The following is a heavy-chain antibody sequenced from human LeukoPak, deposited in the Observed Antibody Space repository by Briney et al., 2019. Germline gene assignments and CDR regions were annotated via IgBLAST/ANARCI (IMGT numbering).Heavy chain of an antibody. Sequence: GGSLRLSCGASGFTFSNSGMSWVRQAPGKGLEWVSAISGSGGTTYYVDSVKGRFTISRDNAKNSLYLQMNSLRAEDTAVYYCARDGHGDFWRARRTYYMDVWGKGTTVTVSS. CDR2: ISGSGGTT. CDR1: GFTFSNSG. D-gene: IGHD3-3*01. V-gene: IGHV3-23*01. J-gene: IGHJ6*03. CDR3: ARDGHGDFWRARRTYYMDV.